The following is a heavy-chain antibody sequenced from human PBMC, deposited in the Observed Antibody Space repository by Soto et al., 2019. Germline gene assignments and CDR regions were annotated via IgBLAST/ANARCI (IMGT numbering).Heavy chain of an antibody. J-gene: IGHJ3*02. CDR2: ISSSGSGI. V-gene: IGHV3-11*01. CDR3: ARAYSDAFDI. CDR1: GFTFSDYY. Sequence: QVQLVESGGGLVKPGGSLRLSCAASGFTFSDYYMTRIRQAPGKGLEWVSYISSSGSGIYYPDSMKGRFTISRDNAKKSLYLQMSSLRAEDTAVYYCARAYSDAFDIWGQGTMVTVSS. D-gene: IGHD2-15*01.